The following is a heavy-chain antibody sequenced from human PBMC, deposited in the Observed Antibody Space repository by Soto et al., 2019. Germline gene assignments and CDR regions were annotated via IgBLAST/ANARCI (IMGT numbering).Heavy chain of an antibody. J-gene: IGHJ6*02. CDR3: ARDYPITMVRGVISYYYYYGMDV. CDR2: IYYSGST. Sequence: TLSLTCTVSGGSISSGDYYWSWIRQPPGKGLEWIGYIYYSGSTYYNPSLKSRVTISVDTSKNQFSLKLSSVTAADTAVYYCARDYPITMVRGVISYYYYYGMDVWGQGTTVTVSS. CDR1: GGSISSGDYY. V-gene: IGHV4-30-4*01. D-gene: IGHD3-10*01.